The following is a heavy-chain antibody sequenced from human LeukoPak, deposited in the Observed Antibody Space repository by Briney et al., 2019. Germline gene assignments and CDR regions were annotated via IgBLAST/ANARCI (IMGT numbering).Heavy chain of an antibody. CDR3: ARAYCSGGSCYYPDWFDP. CDR1: GGSISSYY. CDR2: IYYSGST. Sequence: SETLSLTCTVSGGSISSYYWSWIRQPPGKGLEWIGYIYYSGSTNYNPSLKSRVTISVDTSKNQFSLKLSSVTAADTAVYYCARAYCSGGSCYYPDWFDPWGQGTLVIVSS. V-gene: IGHV4-59*01. D-gene: IGHD2-15*01. J-gene: IGHJ5*01.